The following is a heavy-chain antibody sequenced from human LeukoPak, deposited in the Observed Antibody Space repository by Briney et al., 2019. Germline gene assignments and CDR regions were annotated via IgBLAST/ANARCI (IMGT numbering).Heavy chain of an antibody. J-gene: IGHJ4*02. D-gene: IGHD1-26*01. Sequence: SESLCLTCTVSGGSLSSYYWSWVRQPAGKGLEWIGRIYTSGSTNYNPSLKSRVTMSVDTSKNQFSLKLGSVTAADAAVYYCARDDAAGRVGATPGDYWGQGTLVTVSS. CDR1: GGSLSSYY. V-gene: IGHV4-4*07. CDR3: ARDDAAGRVGATPGDY. CDR2: IYTSGST.